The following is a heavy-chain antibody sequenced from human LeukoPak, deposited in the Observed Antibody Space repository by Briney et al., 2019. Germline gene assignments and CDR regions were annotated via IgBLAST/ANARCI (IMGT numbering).Heavy chain of an antibody. CDR3: AKDHCSSTSCYDNWFDP. CDR2: IHGGGDVT. Sequence: GGSLRLSCAASGFTVSSNYAMNWVRQAPEKGLEWVSTIHGGGDVTYYADSVKGRFTISRDNSKNTLYLQMNSLRAEDTAVYYCAKDHCSSTSCYDNWFDPWSQGTLVTVSS. V-gene: IGHV3-23*01. CDR1: GFTVSSNYA. J-gene: IGHJ5*02. D-gene: IGHD2-2*01.